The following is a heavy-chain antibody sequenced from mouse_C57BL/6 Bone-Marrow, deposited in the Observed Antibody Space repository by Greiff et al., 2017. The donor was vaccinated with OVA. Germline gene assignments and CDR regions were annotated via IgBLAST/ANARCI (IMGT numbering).Heavy chain of an antibody. CDR2: IYPGSGST. J-gene: IGHJ3*01. CDR1: GYTFTSYW. D-gene: IGHD1-1*01. Sequence: VKLQQPGAELVKPGASVKMSCKASGYTFTSYWITWVKQRPGQGLEWIGDIYPGSGSTNYNEKFKSKATLTVDTSSSTAYMQLSSLTSEDSAVYYCAVYYYGSSFFAYWGQGTLVTVSA. V-gene: IGHV1-55*01. CDR3: AVYYYGSSFFAY.